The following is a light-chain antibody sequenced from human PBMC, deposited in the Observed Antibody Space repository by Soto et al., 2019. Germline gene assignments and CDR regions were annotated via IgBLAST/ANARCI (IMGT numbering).Light chain of an antibody. J-gene: IGLJ2*01. CDR1: TGAVTSGYY. V-gene: IGLV7-43*01. Sequence: QAVVTKEPSLTVSPGGTVTLTCASSTGAVTSGYYPNWFQQKPGQAPRALIYSISNKHSWTPARFSGSLLGGKAALTLSGVQPEDEAEYYCLLYYGGAQLFGGGTKLTVL. CDR2: SIS. CDR3: LLYYGGAQL.